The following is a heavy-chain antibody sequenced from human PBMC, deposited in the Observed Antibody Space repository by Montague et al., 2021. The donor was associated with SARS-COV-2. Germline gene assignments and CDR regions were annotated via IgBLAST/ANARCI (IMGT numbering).Heavy chain of an antibody. CDR2: IYHNGKT. CDR3: AAELNYFFDY. J-gene: IGHJ4*02. D-gene: IGHD1-14*01. V-gene: IGHV4-39*01. CDR1: GDSITNTRYF. Sequence: SETLSLTCNVSGDSITNTRYFWGWIRQPPGKALEWIGSIYHNGKTYYNPSLERRALLSIDTSKNQFSLRLSPVIASDTAVYYCAAELNYFFDYWGQGFLVSVSS.